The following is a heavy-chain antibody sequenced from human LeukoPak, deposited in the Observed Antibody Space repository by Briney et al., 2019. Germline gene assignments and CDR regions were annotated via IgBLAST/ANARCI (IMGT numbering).Heavy chain of an antibody. D-gene: IGHD3-10*01. CDR3: VRHRTAGIGENWFDP. CDR1: GLSFTVSG. J-gene: IGHJ5*02. Sequence: GGSLRLSCAPSGLSFTVSGIHWARHASGKGLEWVARIANEATNYATADAASVKGRFTIYRDDSKKTAYLQMNRLKTEDTAVYYCVRHRTAGIGENWFDPWGQGTLVTVSS. V-gene: IGHV3-73*01. CDR2: IANEATNYAT.